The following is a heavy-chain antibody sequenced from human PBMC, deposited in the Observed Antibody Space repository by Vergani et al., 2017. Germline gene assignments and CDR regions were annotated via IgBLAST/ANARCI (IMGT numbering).Heavy chain of an antibody. V-gene: IGHV4-30-4*01. J-gene: IGHJ5*02. D-gene: IGHD3-10*01. CDR1: GGSINSGDYY. Sequence: LQLQESGPGLMKPSQTLSLTCTVSGGSINSGDYYWNFIRQPPGKGLEWIGFIHYSGSTYYNPSLKSRLTISVDTSKNQFSLKLSSVTAADTAVYYCAREVTMVRGVLDPWGQGTLVTVSS. CDR3: AREVTMVRGVLDP. CDR2: IHYSGST.